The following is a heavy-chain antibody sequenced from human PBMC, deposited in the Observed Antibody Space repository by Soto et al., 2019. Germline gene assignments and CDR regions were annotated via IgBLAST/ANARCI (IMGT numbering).Heavy chain of an antibody. Sequence: SETLSLTCTVSGDSIGTTHSYWAWIRQSPGKGLEWIGNIHYSGSTYYMPSLRSRVTLSADTSKNQFSLRLTSVTAEDTAVYYCARHEGNGNVWPLDYWGQGILVTVSS. V-gene: IGHV4-39*01. CDR1: GDSIGTTHSY. CDR2: IHYSGST. J-gene: IGHJ4*02. CDR3: ARHEGNGNVWPLDY. D-gene: IGHD2-8*01.